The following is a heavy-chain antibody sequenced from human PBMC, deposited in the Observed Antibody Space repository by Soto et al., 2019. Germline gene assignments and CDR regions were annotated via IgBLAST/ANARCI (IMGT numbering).Heavy chain of an antibody. CDR3: ARDRMDYGDYERDAFDI. V-gene: IGHV3-11*01. CDR1: GFTFSDYY. Sequence: GGSLRLSCAASGFTFSDYYMSWIRQAPGKGLEWVSYISSSGSTIYYADSVKGRFTISRDNAKNSLYLQMNSLRAEDTAVYYCARDRMDYGDYERDAFDIWGQGTMVTVSS. CDR2: ISSSGSTI. D-gene: IGHD4-17*01. J-gene: IGHJ3*02.